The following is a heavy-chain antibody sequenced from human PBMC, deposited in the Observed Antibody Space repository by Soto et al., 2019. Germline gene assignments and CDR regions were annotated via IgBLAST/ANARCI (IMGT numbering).Heavy chain of an antibody. CDR1: GFTFSNFY. V-gene: IGHV1-46*03. D-gene: IGHD2-21*02. Sequence: GASVKVSCKSSGFTFSNFYLRWVRQAPGQGLEWMGIINPSGGSTSYAQKFLGRVTMTRDTSKSTVYMELSSLTSDDTAIYFCAYLYSFGDRSSFDYWGQGTLVTVSS. CDR3: AYLYSFGDRSSFDY. J-gene: IGHJ4*02. CDR2: INPSGGST.